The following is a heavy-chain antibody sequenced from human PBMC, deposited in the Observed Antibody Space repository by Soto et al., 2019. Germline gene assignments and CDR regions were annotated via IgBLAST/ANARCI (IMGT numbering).Heavy chain of an antibody. CDR3: ARLNGYCISTNCHGYYGMDV. D-gene: IGHD2-2*03. V-gene: IGHV4-59*08. Sequence: SETLSLTCTVSGCSISIYYWSWIRQPPGKGLEWIGYIYYSGSTNYNPSLKSRVTISVDTSKNQFSLKLSSVTAADTAVYYCARLNGYCISTNCHGYYGMDVWGQGTTVTVSS. CDR2: IYYSGST. CDR1: GCSISIYY. J-gene: IGHJ6*02.